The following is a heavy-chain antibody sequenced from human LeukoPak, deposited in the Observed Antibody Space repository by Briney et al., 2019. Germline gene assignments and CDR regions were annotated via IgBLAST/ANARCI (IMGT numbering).Heavy chain of an antibody. D-gene: IGHD6-13*01. J-gene: IGHJ4*02. Sequence: PGGSLRLSCAASGFTFSSYWMSWVRQAPGKGLEWVANIKQDGSEKYYVDSVKGRFTISRDNAKNSLYLQMNSLRAEDTAVYYCARDLQRIAAAGQTDYFDYWGQGTLVTVSS. V-gene: IGHV3-7*01. CDR3: ARDLQRIAAAGQTDYFDY. CDR2: IKQDGSEK. CDR1: GFTFSSYW.